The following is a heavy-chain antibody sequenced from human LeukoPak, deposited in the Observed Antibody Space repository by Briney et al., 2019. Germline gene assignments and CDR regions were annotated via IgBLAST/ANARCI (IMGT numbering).Heavy chain of an antibody. Sequence: ASVKVSCKTSGYTFTGYYMHWVRQAPGQGLEWMGWINPNSGGTNYAQKFQGRVTITRDTSISTAYMELSSLTSEDTAVYYCARTPPGGLIDYWGQGTLVTVSS. V-gene: IGHV1-2*02. CDR2: INPNSGGT. CDR1: GYTFTGYY. CDR3: ARTPPGGLIDY. D-gene: IGHD3-10*01. J-gene: IGHJ4*02.